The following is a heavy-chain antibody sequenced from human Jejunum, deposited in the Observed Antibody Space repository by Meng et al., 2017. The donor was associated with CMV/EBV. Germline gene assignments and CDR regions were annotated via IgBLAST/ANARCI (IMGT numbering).Heavy chain of an antibody. V-gene: IGHV3-23*01. D-gene: IGHD3-10*01. CDR3: AKALTSGTYYTWYFDY. J-gene: IGHJ4*02. CDR2: ISGSGGNI. Sequence: FPLSSYAVTWVRQAPGKGLEWVSFISGSGGNIYYADSVKGRFTISRDNSRNVVYLQMNSLRADDTAVYYCAKALTSGTYYTWYFDYWGQGTLVTVSS. CDR1: FPLSSYA.